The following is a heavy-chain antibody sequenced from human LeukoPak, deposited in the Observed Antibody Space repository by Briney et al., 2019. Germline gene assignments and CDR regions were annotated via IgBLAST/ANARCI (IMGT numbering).Heavy chain of an antibody. CDR1: GFTFSSYG. D-gene: IGHD6-13*01. CDR3: AKPAAVQYY. V-gene: IGHV3-30*18. CDR2: ISYDGSNK. Sequence: GSLRLSCAASGFTFSSYGMHWVRQAPGKGLEWVAVISYDGSNKYYADSVKGRFTISRDNSKNTLYLQMNSLRAEDTAVYYCAKPAAVQYYWGQGTLVTVSS. J-gene: IGHJ4*02.